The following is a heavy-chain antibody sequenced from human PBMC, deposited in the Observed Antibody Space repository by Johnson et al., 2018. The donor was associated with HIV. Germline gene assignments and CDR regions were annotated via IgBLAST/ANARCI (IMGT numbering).Heavy chain of an antibody. CDR2: ISGSGGTT. V-gene: IGHV3-23*04. Sequence: VQLVESGGGLVQPGGSLRLSCAASGFTFSSYAMSWVRQAPGKGLEWVPSISGSGGTTDYADSVKGRFTISRDNSKNTLYLQMNSLRAEDTAMYYCAKGVVPAAMSLDAFDILGQGTMVTVSS. J-gene: IGHJ3*02. CDR1: GFTFSSYA. CDR3: AKGVVPAAMSLDAFDI. D-gene: IGHD2-2*01.